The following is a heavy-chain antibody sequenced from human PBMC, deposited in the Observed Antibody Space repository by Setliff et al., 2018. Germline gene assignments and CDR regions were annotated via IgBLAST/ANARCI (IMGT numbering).Heavy chain of an antibody. CDR1: GGSFSGYF. CDR2: INDRGST. CDR3: ARALASGSYYGQSSYYMDV. J-gene: IGHJ6*03. V-gene: IGHV4-34*01. Sequence: PSETLSLTCAVYGGSFSGYFWSWIRQAPGRGLEWIGEINDRGSTHYNPSLKSRVTISIDTSKNQFSLKLTSVTAADTAVYYCARALASGSYYGQSSYYMDVWGKGTTVTVSS. D-gene: IGHD3-10*01.